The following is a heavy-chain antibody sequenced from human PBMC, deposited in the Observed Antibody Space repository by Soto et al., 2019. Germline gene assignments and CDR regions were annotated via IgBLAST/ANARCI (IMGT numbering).Heavy chain of an antibody. V-gene: IGHV4-39*01. CDR1: GGSISSSSYY. CDR2: IYYSGST. Sequence: QLQLQESGPGLVKPSETLSLTCTVSGGSISSSSYYWGWIRQPPGKGLEWIGSIYYSGSTYYNPSLKSRVTISVDTSKNQFSLKLSSVTAADTAVYYCARHRISARLGGTAMVNYFDYWGQGTLVTVSS. CDR3: ARHRISARLGGTAMVNYFDY. D-gene: IGHD5-18*01. J-gene: IGHJ4*02.